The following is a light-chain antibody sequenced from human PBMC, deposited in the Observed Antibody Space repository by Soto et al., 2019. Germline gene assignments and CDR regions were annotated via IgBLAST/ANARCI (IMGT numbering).Light chain of an antibody. J-gene: IGLJ2*01. V-gene: IGLV2-14*01. Sequence: QSVLTQPASVSGSPGQSITISCTGTSSDVGGYNYVSWYQQHPGKAPKLMIYEVSNRPSGVSTRFSGSKSGNTASLTNSGLQAEDEADYYCSAYTSSTTRVFGGGTKLTVL. CDR2: EVS. CDR1: SSDVGGYNY. CDR3: SAYTSSTTRV.